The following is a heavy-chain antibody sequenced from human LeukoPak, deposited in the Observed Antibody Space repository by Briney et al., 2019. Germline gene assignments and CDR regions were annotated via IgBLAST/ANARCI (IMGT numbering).Heavy chain of an antibody. CDR1: GGSISSSSYY. V-gene: IGHV4-39*07. CDR2: IYYSGST. CDR3: ARGLVSEYRGQDLENYFDY. J-gene: IGHJ4*02. Sequence: SETLSLTCTVSGGSISSSSYYWGWIRQPPGKGLEWIGSIYYSGSTYYNPSLQSRVTMSLDTSRNQLSLRLSSVTAADTAVYYCARGLVSEYRGQDLENYFDYWGQGTLVTVSS. D-gene: IGHD5-12*01.